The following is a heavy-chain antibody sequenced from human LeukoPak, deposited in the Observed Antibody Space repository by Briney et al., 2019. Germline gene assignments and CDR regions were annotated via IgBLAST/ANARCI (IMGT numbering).Heavy chain of an antibody. V-gene: IGHV4-59*01. Sequence: ETLSLTCNVSGGSISGYHWSWIRQPPGKGLEWLGYIYYSGSSNYNPSLKSRVTMSADTSKNQFSLKLSSVTAADTAVYYCARVPRSYYYYYYMDVWGKGTTVTVSS. J-gene: IGHJ6*03. CDR1: GGSISGYH. CDR2: IYYSGSS. CDR3: ARVPRSYYYYYYMDV.